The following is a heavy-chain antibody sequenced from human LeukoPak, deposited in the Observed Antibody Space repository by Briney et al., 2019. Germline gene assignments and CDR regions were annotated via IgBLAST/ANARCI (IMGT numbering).Heavy chain of an antibody. Sequence: ASVKVSCKASGYTFTGYYMHWVRQAPGQGLEWMGWINPKTGVTNYAQKFQGRVTMSRDTSISTAYMELSRLRDDDTALFYCGREGVGNMVVVVGCYWGKGTLVTV. V-gene: IGHV1-2*02. CDR2: INPKTGVT. CDR3: GREGVGNMVVVVGCY. CDR1: GYTFTGYY. D-gene: IGHD2-15*01. J-gene: IGHJ4*02.